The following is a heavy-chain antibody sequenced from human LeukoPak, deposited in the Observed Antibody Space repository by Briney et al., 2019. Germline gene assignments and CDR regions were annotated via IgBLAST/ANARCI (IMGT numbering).Heavy chain of an antibody. J-gene: IGHJ4*02. Sequence: GGSLRLSCAASGFTFSSYSMNWVRQAPGKGLEWVSSISSSSSYIYYADSVKGRFTISRDNAKNSLYLQMNSLRAEDTAVYYCARGRREYSYTRIGVASGSSDYWGQGTVVTVSS. CDR1: GFTFSSYS. V-gene: IGHV3-21*01. CDR2: ISSSSSYI. D-gene: IGHD5-18*01. CDR3: ARGRREYSYTRIGVASGSSDY.